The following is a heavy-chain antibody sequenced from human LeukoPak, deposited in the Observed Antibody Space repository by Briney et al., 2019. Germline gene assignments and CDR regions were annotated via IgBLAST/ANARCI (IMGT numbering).Heavy chain of an antibody. Sequence: PGGSLRLSCAASGFTFSSYAMSWDRQAPGKGLEWVSGISGSGGSAYYADSVKGRFTISRDNSKNTLYLQVYSLRAEDTAVYYCAKVNYYDGSGYYYDAFDIWGQGAMVTVSS. D-gene: IGHD3-22*01. J-gene: IGHJ3*02. CDR1: GFTFSSYA. V-gene: IGHV3-23*01. CDR3: AKVNYYDGSGYYYDAFDI. CDR2: ISGSGGSA.